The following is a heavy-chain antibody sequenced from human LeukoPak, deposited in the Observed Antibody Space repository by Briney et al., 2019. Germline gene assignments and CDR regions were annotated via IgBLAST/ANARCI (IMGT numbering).Heavy chain of an antibody. CDR3: VRASSSWWLYDY. J-gene: IGHJ4*02. Sequence: PGGSLRLSCAASGFTFSSYGMHWVRQAPGKGLEWVAAIWYDGSNKYYADSVKGRFTISRDNSKNTLYLQMNSLRAEDTAVYYSVRASSSWWLYDYWGQGTLVTVSS. CDR2: IWYDGSNK. V-gene: IGHV3-30*02. CDR1: GFTFSSYG. D-gene: IGHD6-13*01.